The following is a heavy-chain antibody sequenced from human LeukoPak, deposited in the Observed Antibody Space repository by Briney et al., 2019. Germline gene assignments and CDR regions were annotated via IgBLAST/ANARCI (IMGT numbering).Heavy chain of an antibody. Sequence: SETLSLTCSVSGGSISPDYWSWIRQPPGKGLEWIGYIYHSGSTYYNPSLKSRVTISVDRSKNQFSLKLSSVTAADTAVYYCARGTPDYGNFDYWGQGTLVTVSS. CDR1: GGSISPDY. CDR2: IYHSGST. CDR3: ARGTPDYGNFDY. V-gene: IGHV4-30-2*01. J-gene: IGHJ4*02. D-gene: IGHD4-17*01.